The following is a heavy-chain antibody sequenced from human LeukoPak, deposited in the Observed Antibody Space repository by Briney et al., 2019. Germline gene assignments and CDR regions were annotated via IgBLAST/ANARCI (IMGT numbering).Heavy chain of an antibody. CDR1: GYTFTSYY. D-gene: IGHD3-16*01. J-gene: IGHJ4*02. CDR2: INPSGGST. V-gene: IGHV1-46*01. CDR3: ARDPVSGGALQHIDY. Sequence: ASVKVSCKASGYTFTSYYMHWVRHDPGQGLEWMGIINPSGGSTSYAQKFQGRVTMTRDTSTSTVYMELSSLRSEDTAVYYCARDPVSGGALQHIDYWGQGTLVTVSS.